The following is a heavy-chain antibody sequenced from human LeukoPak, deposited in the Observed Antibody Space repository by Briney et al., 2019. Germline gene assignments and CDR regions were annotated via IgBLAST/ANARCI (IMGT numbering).Heavy chain of an antibody. J-gene: IGHJ4*02. CDR2: IWYDGSNK. CDR1: GFTFSSYG. V-gene: IGHV3-33*01. D-gene: IGHD3-22*01. Sequence: GRSLRLSCAASGFTFSSYGMHWVRQAPGKGLEWAAVIWYDGSNKYYADSVKGRFTISRDNSKNTLYLQMNSLRAEDTAVYYCARGGWGVFYDSSGYDFDYWGQGTLVTVSS. CDR3: ARGGWGVFYDSSGYDFDY.